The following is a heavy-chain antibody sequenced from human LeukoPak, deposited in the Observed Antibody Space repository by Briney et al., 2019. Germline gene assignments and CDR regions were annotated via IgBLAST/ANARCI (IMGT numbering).Heavy chain of an antibody. CDR1: GYTFTSYD. D-gene: IGHD6-13*01. CDR2: INPNSGGT. J-gene: IGHJ4*02. CDR3: ARDPYSSSWVDY. Sequence: GASVKVSCKASGYTFTSYDINWVRQAPGQGLEWMGWINPNSGGTNYAQKFQGRVTMTRDTSISTAYMELSRLRSDDTAVYYCARDPYSSSWVDYWGQGTLVTVSS. V-gene: IGHV1-2*02.